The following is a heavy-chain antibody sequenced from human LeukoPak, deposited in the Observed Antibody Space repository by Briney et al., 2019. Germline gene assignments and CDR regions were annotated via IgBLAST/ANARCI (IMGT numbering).Heavy chain of an antibody. J-gene: IGHJ5*02. Sequence: SGGSLRLPCAASGFTFSSYAMHWVRQAPGKGLEWVAVISYDGSNKYYADSVKGRFTISRDNSKNTLYLQMNSLRAEDTAVYYCARSRSGWEIFDPWGQGTLVTVSS. D-gene: IGHD6-19*01. CDR3: ARSRSGWEIFDP. CDR2: ISYDGSNK. V-gene: IGHV3-30-3*01. CDR1: GFTFSSYA.